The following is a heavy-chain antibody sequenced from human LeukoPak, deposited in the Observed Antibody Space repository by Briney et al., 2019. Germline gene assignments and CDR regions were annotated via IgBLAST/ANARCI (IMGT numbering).Heavy chain of an antibody. CDR1: GFTFSSYA. D-gene: IGHD3-10*01. Sequence: GGSLRLSRAASGFTFSSYAMSWVRQAPGKGLEWVSAISGSGGSTYYADSVKGRFTISRDNSKNTLYLQMNSLRAEDTAVYYCAKAVATGPYYYGSGNYWGQGTLVTVSS. V-gene: IGHV3-23*01. J-gene: IGHJ4*02. CDR2: ISGSGGST. CDR3: AKAVATGPYYYGSGNY.